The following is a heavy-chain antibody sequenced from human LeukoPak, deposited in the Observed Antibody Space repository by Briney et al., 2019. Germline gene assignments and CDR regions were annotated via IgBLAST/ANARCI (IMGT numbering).Heavy chain of an antibody. V-gene: IGHV1-3*03. Sequence: ASVKVSCKASGYTFTSYAMHWVRQAPGQRLEWMGWINAGNGNTKYSQEFQGRVTITRDTSASTAYMELSSLRSEDTAVYYCARGQLRSSHSYYYYYMDVWGKGTTVTISS. CDR2: INAGNGNT. CDR1: GYTFTSYA. J-gene: IGHJ6*03. D-gene: IGHD7-27*01. CDR3: ARGQLRSSHSYYYYYMDV.